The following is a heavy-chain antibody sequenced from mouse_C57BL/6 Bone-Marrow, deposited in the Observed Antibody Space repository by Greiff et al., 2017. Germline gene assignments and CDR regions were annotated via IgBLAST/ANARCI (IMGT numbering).Heavy chain of an antibody. V-gene: IGHV1-85*01. D-gene: IGHD1-1*01. J-gene: IGHJ1*03. CDR1: GYTFTSYD. CDR3: ARDYGSSYWYFDV. CDR2: IYPRDGST. Sequence: VQLQQSGPELVKPGASAKLSCKASGYTFTSYDINWVKQRPGQGLEWIGWIYPRDGSTKYNEKFKGKATLTVDTSSSTAYMELHSLTSEDSAVYFCARDYGSSYWYFDVWGTGTTVTVSS.